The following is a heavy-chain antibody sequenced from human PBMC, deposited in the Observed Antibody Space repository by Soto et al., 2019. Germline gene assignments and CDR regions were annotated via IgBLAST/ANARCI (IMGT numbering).Heavy chain of an antibody. J-gene: IGHJ6*03. CDR3: ARDYYDFWSGYYTGGFGYYYYMDV. CDR1: GDSVSSNSAA. V-gene: IGHV6-1*01. CDR2: TYYRSKWYN. D-gene: IGHD3-3*01. Sequence: SQTLSLTCAISGDSVSSNSAAWNWIRQSPSRGLEWLGRTYYRSKWYNDYAVSVKSRITINPDTSKNQFSLQLNSVTPEDTAVYYCARDYYDFWSGYYTGGFGYYYYMDVWGKGTTVTVSS.